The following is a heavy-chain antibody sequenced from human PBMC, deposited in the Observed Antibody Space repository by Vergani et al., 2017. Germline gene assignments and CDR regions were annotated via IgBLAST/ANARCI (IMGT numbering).Heavy chain of an antibody. J-gene: IGHJ1*01. Sequence: QVQLVESGGGVVQPGRSLRLSCAASGFTFSSYAMHWVRQAPGKGLEWVAVISYDGSNKYYADSVKGRFTISRDNSKNTLYLQMNSLRAEDTAVYYCAKPLGYCSSTNCCTYFHHWGQGTLVTVSS. CDR3: AKPLGYCSSTNCCTYFHH. D-gene: IGHD2-2*02. CDR2: ISYDGSNK. V-gene: IGHV3-30-3*02. CDR1: GFTFSSYA.